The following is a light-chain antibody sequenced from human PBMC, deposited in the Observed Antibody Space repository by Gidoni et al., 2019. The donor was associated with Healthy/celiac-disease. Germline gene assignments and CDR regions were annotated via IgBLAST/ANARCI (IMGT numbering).Light chain of an antibody. V-gene: IGLV2-14*01. CDR2: EVS. CDR3: SSYTSSSTLEV. Sequence: QSALTQPASVAGSPGQSITISCTVTSSDVGGYNYVSGYQHHPGKAPKLMIYEVSTRPSGVSNRFSGSKSGNTFSLTIPGLQAEDEADYYCSSYTSSSTLEVFGGGTKLTVL. J-gene: IGLJ2*01. CDR1: SSDVGGYNY.